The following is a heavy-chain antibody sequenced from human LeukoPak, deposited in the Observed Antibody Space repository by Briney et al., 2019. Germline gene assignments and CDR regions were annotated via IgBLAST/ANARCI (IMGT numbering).Heavy chain of an antibody. CDR2: ISNGGDI. CDR1: GFTFSDYH. CDR3: AKDIEAAGLFFDY. V-gene: IGHV3-11*04. Sequence: PGGSLRLSCAASGFTFSDYHMAWIRQAPGKGLQWVSYISNGGDIYYADSVKERFTISRDNAKNSLYLQMNSLRAEDTALYYCAKDIEAAGLFFDYWGQGTLVTVSS. J-gene: IGHJ4*02. D-gene: IGHD6-13*01.